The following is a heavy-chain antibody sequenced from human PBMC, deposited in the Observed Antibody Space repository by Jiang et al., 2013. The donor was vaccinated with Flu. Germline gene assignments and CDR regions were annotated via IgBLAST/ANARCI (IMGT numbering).Heavy chain of an antibody. V-gene: IGHV7-4-1*02. CDR1: GYIFISYV. D-gene: IGHD5-24*01. CDR3: ARGLWRWLQLRYYGMDV. Sequence: QSGSELKKPGASVKVSCKASGYIFISYVINWVRQAPGQGLEWMGYINTNTGNPTYAQGFTGRFVFSLDTSVSTAYLQISSLKAEDTAVYYCARGLWRWLQLRYYGMDVWGQGTTVTVSS. J-gene: IGHJ6*02. CDR2: INTNTGNP.